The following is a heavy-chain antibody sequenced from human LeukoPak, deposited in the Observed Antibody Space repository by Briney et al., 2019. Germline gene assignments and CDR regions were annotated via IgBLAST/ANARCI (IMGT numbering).Heavy chain of an antibody. D-gene: IGHD7-27*01. CDR2: ISSSSSYI. CDR3: AKVAGPLEFWGFEAGVWSFDY. J-gene: IGHJ4*02. CDR1: GFTFSSYS. Sequence: GGSLRLSCAASGFTFSSYSMNWVRQAPGKGLEWVSSISSSSSYIYYADSVKGRFTISRDNAKNSLYLQMNSLRAEDTAVYYCAKVAGPLEFWGFEAGVWSFDYWGQGTLVTVSS. V-gene: IGHV3-21*01.